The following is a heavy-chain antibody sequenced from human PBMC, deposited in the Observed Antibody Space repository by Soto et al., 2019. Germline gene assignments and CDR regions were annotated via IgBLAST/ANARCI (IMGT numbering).Heavy chain of an antibody. CDR2: IYYSGST. V-gene: IGHV4-31*03. CDR1: GGSTSSGGYY. D-gene: IGHD2-2*01. CDR3: ARWNAPSHCSSTSCYGWFDP. Sequence: SETLSLTCTVSGGSTSSGGYYWSWIRQHPGKGLEWIGYIYYSGSTYYNPSLKSRVTISVDTSKNQFSLKLSSVTAADTAVYYCARWNAPSHCSSTSCYGWFDPWGQGTLVTV. J-gene: IGHJ5*02.